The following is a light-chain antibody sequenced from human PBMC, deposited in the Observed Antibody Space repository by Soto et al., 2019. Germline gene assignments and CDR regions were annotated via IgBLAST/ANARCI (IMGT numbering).Light chain of an antibody. J-gene: IGKJ1*01. CDR3: QQYGSSWT. CDR2: GAS. V-gene: IGKV3-20*01. Sequence: MVLTQSPGTLSVSPGERATLSCSASQSVSSSYLAWYQHKPGQANILLIYGASSRATGIPDRFSGSGSGTDLPLTISRLEPEDFAVYYCQQYGSSWTFGQGTKVDIK. CDR1: QSVSSSY.